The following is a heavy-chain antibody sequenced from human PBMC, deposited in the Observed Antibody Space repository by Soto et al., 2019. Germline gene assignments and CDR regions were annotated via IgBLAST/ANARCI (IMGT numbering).Heavy chain of an antibody. CDR1: GFTFSSYA. Sequence: GGSLRLSCAASGFTFSSYAMSWVRQAPGKGLEWVSAISGSGGSTYYADSVKGRFTISRDNSKNTLYLQMNSLRAEDTAVYYCAKDQGYCSGGSCYAGAFDIWGQGTMVTVSS. D-gene: IGHD2-15*01. CDR2: ISGSGGST. V-gene: IGHV3-23*01. CDR3: AKDQGYCSGGSCYAGAFDI. J-gene: IGHJ3*02.